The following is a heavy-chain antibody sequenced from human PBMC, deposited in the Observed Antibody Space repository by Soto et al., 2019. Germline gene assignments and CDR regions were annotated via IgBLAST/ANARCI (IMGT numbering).Heavy chain of an antibody. Sequence: GASVKVSCKASGYTFTSYDINWVRQATGQGLEWMGWMNPNSGNTGYAQKFQGRVTMTRNTSISTAYMELSSLRSEDTAVYYCARGGYGDRYYYYYMDVWGKGTTVTVS. CDR1: GYTFTSYD. V-gene: IGHV1-8*01. CDR2: MNPNSGNT. D-gene: IGHD4-17*01. CDR3: ARGGYGDRYYYYYMDV. J-gene: IGHJ6*03.